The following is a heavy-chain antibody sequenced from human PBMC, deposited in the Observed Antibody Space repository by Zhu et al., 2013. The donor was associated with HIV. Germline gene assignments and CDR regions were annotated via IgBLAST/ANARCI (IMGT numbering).Heavy chain of an antibody. V-gene: IGHV4-34*01. J-gene: IGHJ5*02. Sequence: QVQLQQWGAGLLKPSETLSLTCAVYGGSFSGYYWSWIRQPPGKGLEWIGEINHSGSTNYNPSLKSRVTISVDTSKNQFSLKLSSVTAADTAVYYCARDRGIDSSGYYLGWFDPWGQGTLVTVSS. CDR1: GGSFSGYY. CDR3: ARDRGIDSSGYYLGWFDP. D-gene: IGHD3-22*01. CDR2: INHSGST.